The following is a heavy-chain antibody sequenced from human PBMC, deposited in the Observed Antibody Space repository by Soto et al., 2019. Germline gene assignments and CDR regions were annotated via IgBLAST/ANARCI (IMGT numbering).Heavy chain of an antibody. V-gene: IGHV3-33*01. D-gene: IGHD6-19*01. Sequence: QVQLVEAGGGVVQPGRSLRLSCAVSGFTLSTYGVHWFRQVPGKGLEWEAVIWYDGSKKDYADSVKGRFTISRDVSKNTLYLQLNSLTTDDTAVYYCARDGGSGIDDWGQGTLVTVSS. J-gene: IGHJ4*02. CDR2: IWYDGSKK. CDR1: GFTLSTYG. CDR3: ARDGGSGIDD.